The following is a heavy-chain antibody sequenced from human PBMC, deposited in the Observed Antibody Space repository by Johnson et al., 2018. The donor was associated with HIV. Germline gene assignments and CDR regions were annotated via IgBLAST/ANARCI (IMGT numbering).Heavy chain of an antibody. CDR2: ISYDGSNE. CDR3: ARAVTPFGDWEAFDI. CDR1: GFTFTSHG. J-gene: IGHJ3*02. D-gene: IGHD3-10*01. Sequence: QMLLVESGGGVVQPGRSLRLSCAVSGFTFTSHGMHWVRQAPGKGLDWVAIISYDGSNEYYADSVKGRFTISRDNSKNTLYLQMNSLRAEDTAVYYCARAVTPFGDWEAFDIWGQGTMVTVSS. V-gene: IGHV3-30*03.